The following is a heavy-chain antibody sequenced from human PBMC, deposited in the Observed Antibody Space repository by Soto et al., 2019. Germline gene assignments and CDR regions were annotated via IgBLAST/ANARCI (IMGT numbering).Heavy chain of an antibody. D-gene: IGHD5-12*01. J-gene: IGHJ4*02. CDR1: GFTFADYS. CDR2: IKHKVYGGTT. Sequence: GGSLRLSCTTSGFTFADYSMSWFRQAPGKGLEWVGVIKHKVYGGTTEHAASVKGRFTISRDDSKSIAYLQMNSLKTEDRAEYYCTRVGNGYDSPFYWGQGTLVTVSS. CDR3: TRVGNGYDSPFY. V-gene: IGHV3-49*03.